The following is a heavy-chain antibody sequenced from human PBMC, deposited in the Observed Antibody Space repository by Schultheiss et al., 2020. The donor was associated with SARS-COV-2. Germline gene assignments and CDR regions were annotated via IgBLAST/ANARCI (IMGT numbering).Heavy chain of an antibody. J-gene: IGHJ5*02. CDR3: ARDGTTVSYNWFDP. D-gene: IGHD4-17*01. V-gene: IGHV3-23*01. CDR1: GFPFSGYD. Sequence: GGSLRLSCAASGFPFSGYDMNWVRQAPGKGLEWVSAISGSGGSTYYADSVKGRFTISRDNSKNTLYLQMNSLRAEDTAVYYCARDGTTVSYNWFDPWGQGTLVTVAS. CDR2: ISGSGGST.